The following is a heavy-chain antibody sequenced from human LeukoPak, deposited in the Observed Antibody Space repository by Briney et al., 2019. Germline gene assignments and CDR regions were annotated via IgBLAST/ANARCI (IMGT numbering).Heavy chain of an antibody. D-gene: IGHD4-11*01. J-gene: IGHJ3*02. V-gene: IGHV4-39*07. CDR3: ARDDYSNYVGAFDI. CDR2: IYYSGST. Sequence: PSETLSLTCTVSGGSISSSSCYWGWIRQPPGKGLEWIGSIYYSGSTYYNPSLKSRVTISVDTSKNQFSLKLSSVTAADTAVYYCARDDYSNYVGAFDIWGQGTMVTVSS. CDR1: GGSISSSSCY.